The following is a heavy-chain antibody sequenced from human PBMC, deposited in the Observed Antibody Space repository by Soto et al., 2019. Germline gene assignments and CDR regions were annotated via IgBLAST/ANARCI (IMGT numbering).Heavy chain of an antibody. CDR1: GFTFDDYT. J-gene: IGHJ6*02. D-gene: IGHD3-22*01. CDR3: AKDTYYYDSSGYPRSGYGMDV. CDR2: ISWDGGST. V-gene: IGHV3-43*01. Sequence: GGSLRLSCAASGFTFDDYTMHWVRQAPGKGLEWVSLISWDGGSTYYTDSVKGRFTISRDNSKNSLYLQMNSLRTEDTALYYCAKDTYYYDSSGYPRSGYGMDVWGQGTTVTVSS.